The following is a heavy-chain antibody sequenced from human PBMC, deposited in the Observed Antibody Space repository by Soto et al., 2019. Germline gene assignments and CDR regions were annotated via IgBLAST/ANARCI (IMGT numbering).Heavy chain of an antibody. CDR2: ISYDGSNK. CDR3: AKEKLDIVATILSYYFDY. V-gene: IGHV3-30*18. Sequence: QVQLVESGGGVVQPGRSLRLSCAASGFTFSSYGMHWVRQAPGKGLEWVAVISYDGSNKYYADSVKGRFTISRDNSKNTLYLQMNSLRAEDTAVYYCAKEKLDIVATILSYYFDYWGQGTLVTVSS. CDR1: GFTFSSYG. J-gene: IGHJ4*02. D-gene: IGHD5-12*01.